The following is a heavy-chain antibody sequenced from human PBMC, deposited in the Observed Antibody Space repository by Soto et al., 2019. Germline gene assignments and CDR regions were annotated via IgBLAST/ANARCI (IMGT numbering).Heavy chain of an antibody. Sequence: ASVKVSCKASGYTFTSYAMHWVRQAPGQRLEWMGWINAGNGNTKYSQKFQGRVTITRDTSASTAYMELSSLRSEDTAVYYRARDPTVTTFDYWGQGTLVTVSS. V-gene: IGHV1-3*01. CDR3: ARDPTVTTFDY. D-gene: IGHD4-17*01. CDR2: INAGNGNT. CDR1: GYTFTSYA. J-gene: IGHJ4*02.